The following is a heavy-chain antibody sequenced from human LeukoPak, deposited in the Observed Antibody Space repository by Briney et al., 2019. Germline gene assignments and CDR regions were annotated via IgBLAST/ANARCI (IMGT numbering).Heavy chain of an antibody. CDR1: GFTFTNYA. D-gene: IGHD2-15*01. CDR2: MSGRGVST. Sequence: GGSLRLSCAASGFTFTNYAMSWVRQAPGQGLEWVSGMSGRGVSTYYAESVKGRFTISSDNSKNTLYLQMNSLRAEDTAIYYCAKDCNGGNCYIDYWGQGTLVTVAS. J-gene: IGHJ4*02. V-gene: IGHV3-23*01. CDR3: AKDCNGGNCYIDY.